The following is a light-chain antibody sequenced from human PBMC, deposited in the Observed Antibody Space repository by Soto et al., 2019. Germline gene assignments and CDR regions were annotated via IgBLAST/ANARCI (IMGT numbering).Light chain of an antibody. J-gene: IGLJ3*02. CDR3: CSNAGSYTLL. V-gene: IGLV2-11*01. Sequence: QSALTQPRSVSGSPGQSVAISCTGTSRDVGTSNSVSWYQQHPGKAPKLIIYDVSKRPSGVPDRFSGSKSGNTASLTISGLQAEDEADYHCCSNAGSYTLLFGGGTKVTVL. CDR1: SRDVGTSNS. CDR2: DVS.